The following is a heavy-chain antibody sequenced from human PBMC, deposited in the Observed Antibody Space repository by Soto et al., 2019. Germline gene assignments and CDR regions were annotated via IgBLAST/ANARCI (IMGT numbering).Heavy chain of an antibody. CDR2: INHSGST. D-gene: IGHD3-3*01. CDR1: GGSFSGYY. CDR3: ARDIRPITIFGVVTALYNWFDP. Sequence: PSETLSLTCAVYGGSFSGYYWSWIRQPPGKGLEWIGEINHSGSTNYNPSLKGRVTISVDTSKNQFSLKLSSVTAADTAVYYCARDIRPITIFGVVTALYNWFDPWGQGTLVTVSS. J-gene: IGHJ5*02. V-gene: IGHV4-34*01.